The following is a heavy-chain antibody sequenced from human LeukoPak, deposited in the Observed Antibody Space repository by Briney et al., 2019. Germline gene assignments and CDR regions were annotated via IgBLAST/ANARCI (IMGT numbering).Heavy chain of an antibody. V-gene: IGHV3-66*01. CDR1: GFPFSDYS. CDR3: ERLNFGDDY. D-gene: IGHD4-17*01. Sequence: PGGSLRLSCAASGFPFSDYSMSWVRQAPGKGLEWVSLIYGSTSADYADSVKGRFTISRDTSMNTVYLQMNSLRAEDTAVYYYERLNFGDDYWGQGTLVTVSS. J-gene: IGHJ4*02. CDR2: IYGSTSA.